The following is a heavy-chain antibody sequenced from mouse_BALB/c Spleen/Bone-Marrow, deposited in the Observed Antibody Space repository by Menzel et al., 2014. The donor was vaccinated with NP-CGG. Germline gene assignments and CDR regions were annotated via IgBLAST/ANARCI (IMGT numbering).Heavy chain of an antibody. CDR1: GYTFTSYW. CDR2: IYPSDSYT. CDR3: TSSFTTATAY. J-gene: IGHJ3*01. V-gene: IGHV1-69*02. Sequence: QVQLQQSGAELVRPGASVKLSCKASGYTFTSYWINWVKQRPGQGLELIGNIYPSDSYTNYNQKFKDKATLTVDKSSSTAYMQLSSPTSEDSAVYYCTSSFTTATAYWGQGTLVTVSA. D-gene: IGHD1-2*01.